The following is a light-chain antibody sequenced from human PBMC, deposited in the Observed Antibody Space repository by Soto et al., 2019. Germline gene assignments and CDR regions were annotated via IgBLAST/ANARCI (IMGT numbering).Light chain of an antibody. CDR3: QQYRT. V-gene: IGKV3-20*01. Sequence: IVLKQSPATLSLSPGERATLSCRASQSVSSYLAWYQQKPGQTPRLLIYGASSRATGIPDRFSGSGSGTDFTLTISRLEPEDFAVYYCQQYRTFGQGTKVDIK. CDR2: GAS. CDR1: QSVSSY. J-gene: IGKJ1*01.